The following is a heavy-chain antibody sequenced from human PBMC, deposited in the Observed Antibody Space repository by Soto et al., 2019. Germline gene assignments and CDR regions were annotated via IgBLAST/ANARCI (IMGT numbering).Heavy chain of an antibody. CDR3: ARADYYDSSGYYGGYYYYGMDV. CDR2: IDPSDSYT. V-gene: IGHV5-10-1*01. Sequence: GESLKISCKGSGYSFTSYWISWVRQMPGKGLEWMGRIDPSDSYTNYSPSFQGHVTISADKSISTAYLQWSSLKASDTAVYYCARADYYDSSGYYGGYYYYGMDVWGQGTTVTVSS. CDR1: GYSFTSYW. J-gene: IGHJ6*02. D-gene: IGHD3-22*01.